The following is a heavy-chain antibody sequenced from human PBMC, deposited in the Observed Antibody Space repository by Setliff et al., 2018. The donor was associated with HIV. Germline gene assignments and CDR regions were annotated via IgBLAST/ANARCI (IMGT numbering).Heavy chain of an antibody. CDR3: ARGLSGAGDEY. CDR2: IIPMFGSA. J-gene: IGHJ4*02. V-gene: IGHV1-69*06. CDR1: RHNFKTYA. D-gene: IGHD3-10*01. Sequence: GASVKVSCKASRHNFKTYAFSWVRRAPGQGLEWVGGIIPMFGSANYAQKFQGRVKITADTFTSTAYMELSSLRSEDTALYYCARGLSGAGDEYWGQGTLVTVS.